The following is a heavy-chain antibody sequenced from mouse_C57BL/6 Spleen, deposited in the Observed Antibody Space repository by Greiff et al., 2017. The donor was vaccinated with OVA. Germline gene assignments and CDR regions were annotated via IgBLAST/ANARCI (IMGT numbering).Heavy chain of an antibody. V-gene: IGHV1-15*01. CDR1: GYTFTDYE. Sequence: QVQLQQSGAELVRPGASVTLSCKASGYTFTDYEMHWVKQTPVQGLEWIGAIDPETGGTAYNQKFKGKAILTADKSSSTASMELRSLTSEDSAVYYCTRGNYYGSSVYWGQGTLVTVSA. J-gene: IGHJ3*01. CDR3: TRGNYYGSSVY. CDR2: IDPETGGT. D-gene: IGHD1-1*01.